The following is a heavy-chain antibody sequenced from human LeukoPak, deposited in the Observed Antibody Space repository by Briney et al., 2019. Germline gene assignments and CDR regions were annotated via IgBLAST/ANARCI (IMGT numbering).Heavy chain of an antibody. CDR1: GRSISSYY. Sequence: PSETLSLTCTVSGRSISSYYWSWVRQPPGKGLEWIGYIYYSGSTNYNPSRKSRVTISVDTSKNQFSLKLTSLHPADAPVLYCARAGWVVAATGAVDMWGQGTMVTVSS. CDR3: ARAGWVVAATGAVDM. D-gene: IGHD2-15*01. J-gene: IGHJ3*02. V-gene: IGHV4-59*12. CDR2: IYYSGST.